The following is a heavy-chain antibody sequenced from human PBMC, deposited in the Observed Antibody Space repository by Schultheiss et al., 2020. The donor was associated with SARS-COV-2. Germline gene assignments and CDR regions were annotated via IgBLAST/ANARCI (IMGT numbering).Heavy chain of an antibody. CDR2: INAGNGNT. V-gene: IGHV1-3*01. D-gene: IGHD6-19*01. CDR1: GYTFTSYA. Sequence: ASVKVSCKASGYTFTSYAMHWVRQAPGQRLEWMGWINAGNGNTNYAQNLQGRVTMTTETSTSTAYMELSSLRSEDTAVYYCARLAVAGSDYWGQGTLVTVSS. CDR3: ARLAVAGSDY. J-gene: IGHJ4*02.